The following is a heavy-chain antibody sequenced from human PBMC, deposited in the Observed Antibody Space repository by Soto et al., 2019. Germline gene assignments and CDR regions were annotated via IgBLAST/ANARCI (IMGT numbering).Heavy chain of an antibody. V-gene: IGHV4-59*01. CDR2: IYYSGST. CDR1: GGSISSYY. J-gene: IGHJ4*02. Sequence: SETLSLTCTVSGGSISSYYWSWIRQPPGKGLEWIGYIYYSGSTNYNPSLKSRVTISVDTSKNQFSLKLSSVTAADTAVYYCARASTVTTWVVDYWGQGTLVTVSS. CDR3: ARASTVTTWVVDY. D-gene: IGHD4-17*01.